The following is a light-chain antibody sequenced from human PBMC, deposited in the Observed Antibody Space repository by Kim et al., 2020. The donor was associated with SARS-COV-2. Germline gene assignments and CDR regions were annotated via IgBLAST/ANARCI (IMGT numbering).Light chain of an antibody. CDR3: NSYTSTSTLL. Sequence: QSALTQPASVSGSPGQSITISCTGTSSDVGGYNYVSWYQQHPGKAPKLMIYEVSNRPSGVSNRFFGSKSGNTASLTISGLQAEDEADYYCNSYTSTSTLLFGGGTKLTVL. J-gene: IGLJ2*01. CDR1: SSDVGGYNY. CDR2: EVS. V-gene: IGLV2-14*01.